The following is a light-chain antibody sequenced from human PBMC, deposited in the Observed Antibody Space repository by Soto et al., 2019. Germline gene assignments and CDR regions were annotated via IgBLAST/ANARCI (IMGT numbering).Light chain of an antibody. CDR3: QQRYSWPPT. CDR2: DAS. CDR1: QSVTKY. V-gene: IGKV3-11*01. Sequence: EIVLTQSPATLSLSPGERATISCRASQSVTKYLAWYRQKPGQAPRLLIYDASSRATGIPARFSGSGSGTDFTLTISSLVPEDFAIYYCQQRYSWPPTFGQGTKVDIK. J-gene: IGKJ1*01.